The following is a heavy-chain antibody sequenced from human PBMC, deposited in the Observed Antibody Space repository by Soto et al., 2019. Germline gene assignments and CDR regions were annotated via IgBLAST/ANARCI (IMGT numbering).Heavy chain of an antibody. D-gene: IGHD3-10*01. J-gene: IGHJ4*02. V-gene: IGHV4-31*03. CDR3: ARVRGSYLALPPYFDY. Sequence: QVQLQESGPGLVKPSQTLSLTCTVSGGSISSGGYYWSWIRQHPGKGLEWIGYIYYSGSTYYNPSLKSRVTISVDTSKNQFSLKLSSVTAADTAVYYCARVRGSYLALPPYFDYWGQGTLVTVSS. CDR1: GGSISSGGYY. CDR2: IYYSGST.